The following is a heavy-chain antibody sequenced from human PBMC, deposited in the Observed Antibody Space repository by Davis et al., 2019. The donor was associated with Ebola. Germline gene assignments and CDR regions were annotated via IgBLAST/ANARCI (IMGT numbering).Heavy chain of an antibody. CDR1: GFTFNKYE. Sequence: GGSLRLSCAASGFTFNKYEMNWVRQAPGKGLEWISYISDSGSTTYYTDSVKGRFTISRDNPKNTLYLQMNSLRIEDTAVYFCTRDRGPREILIRSDSWGQGTLVTVSS. J-gene: IGHJ4*02. V-gene: IGHV3-48*03. CDR2: ISDSGSTT. CDR3: TRDRGPREILIRSDS.